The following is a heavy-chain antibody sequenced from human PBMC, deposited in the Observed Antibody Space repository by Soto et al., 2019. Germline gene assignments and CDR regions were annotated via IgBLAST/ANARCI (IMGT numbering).Heavy chain of an antibody. CDR2: IIPIIGII. V-gene: IGHV1-69*02. J-gene: IGHJ4*02. CDR3: ARSIAAAVDFDY. Sequence: GASVKVSCKASGGTFSTYTITWVRQAPGQGLEWMGRIIPIIGIINYAQKFQGRVTISADTSTSTAYMELRSLRSDDTAVYYCARSIAAAVDFDYWGQGTLVTVSS. D-gene: IGHD6-13*01. CDR1: GGTFSTYT.